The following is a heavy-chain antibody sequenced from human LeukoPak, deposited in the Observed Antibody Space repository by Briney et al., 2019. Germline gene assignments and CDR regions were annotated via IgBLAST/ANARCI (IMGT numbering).Heavy chain of an antibody. V-gene: IGHV1-8*01. CDR1: GYTFTSYD. CDR2: MNPNSGNT. CDR3: ARVGITELDY. J-gene: IGHJ4*02. Sequence: ASVKVSYKASGYTFTSYDINWVRQATGHGLEWMGWMNPNSGNTGYAQKFQGRVTMTRNTSISTAYLELSSLRSEDTAVYYCARVGITELDYWGQGTLVTVSS. D-gene: IGHD1-14*01.